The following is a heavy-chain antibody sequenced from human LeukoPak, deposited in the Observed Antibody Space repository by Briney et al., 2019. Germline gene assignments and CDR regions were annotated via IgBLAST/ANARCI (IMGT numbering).Heavy chain of an antibody. Sequence: ASVTVSFKTSGYTFTSYAMNWVRQAPGQGLEWMGWINTNTGNPTYAQGFTGRFVFSLDTSVSTAYLQISGLKAEDTAVYYCALIGDYYDTSGYYAVYWGQGTLVTVSS. D-gene: IGHD3-22*01. CDR2: INTNTGNP. V-gene: IGHV7-4-1*02. CDR1: GYTFTSYA. CDR3: ALIGDYYDTSGYYAVY. J-gene: IGHJ4*02.